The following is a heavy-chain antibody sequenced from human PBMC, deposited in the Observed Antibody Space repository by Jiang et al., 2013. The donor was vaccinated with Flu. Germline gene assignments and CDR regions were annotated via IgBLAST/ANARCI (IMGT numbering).Heavy chain of an antibody. CDR1: GGSFSGYY. Sequence: LLKPSETLSLTCAVYGGSFSGYYWSWIRQPPGKGLEWIGEINHSGSTNYNPSLKSRVTISVDTSKNQFSLKLSSVTAADTAVYYCGSSAYYYYGMDVWGQGTTVTVSS. CDR3: GSSAYYYYGMDV. V-gene: IGHV4-34*01. J-gene: IGHJ6*02. CDR2: INHSGST.